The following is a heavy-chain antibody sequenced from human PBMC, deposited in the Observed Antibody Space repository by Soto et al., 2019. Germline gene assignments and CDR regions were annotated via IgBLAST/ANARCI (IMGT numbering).Heavy chain of an antibody. D-gene: IGHD2-8*01. CDR1: GFLFSSST. Sequence: PXESLRLSCRGSGFLFSSSTMTWVRQAPGKGLEWVSSISKTSSNIYYADSVKGRFTVSRDNAERSLFLHMNSLRAEDTAVYFCARDLGEMYAIWGQGTLVTVSS. J-gene: IGHJ4*02. V-gene: IGHV3-21*01. CDR2: ISKTSSNI. CDR3: ARDLGEMYAI.